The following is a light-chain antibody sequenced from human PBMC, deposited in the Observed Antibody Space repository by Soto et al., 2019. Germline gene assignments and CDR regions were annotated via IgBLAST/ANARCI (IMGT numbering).Light chain of an antibody. CDR3: QSYDSSLNGYV. V-gene: IGLV1-40*01. CDR1: SSNIGGAYD. CDR2: ADK. J-gene: IGLJ1*01. Sequence: QPVLTQPPSVSGAPGQRVTISCTGSSSNIGGAYDVHWYQQLPGTAPKLLIYADKYRPSGVPDRFSGSKSGTSASLAITGRQAEDEADYYCQSYDSSLNGYVFGTGTKLTVL.